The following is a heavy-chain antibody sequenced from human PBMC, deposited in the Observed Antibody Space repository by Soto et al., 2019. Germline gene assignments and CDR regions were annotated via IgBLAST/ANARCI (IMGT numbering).Heavy chain of an antibody. CDR2: ISYDGSNK. J-gene: IGHJ1*01. CDR1: GFTFSSYG. CDR3: AKGAPTTSSEYFQH. V-gene: IGHV3-30*18. Sequence: QVQLVESGGGVVQPGRSLRLSCAASGFTFSSYGMHWVSQAPGKGLEWVAVISYDGSNKYYADSVKGRFTISRDNSRNTLYLQINSLRAEDTAVYYCAKGAPTTSSEYFQHWGQGTLVTVS. D-gene: IGHD1-26*01.